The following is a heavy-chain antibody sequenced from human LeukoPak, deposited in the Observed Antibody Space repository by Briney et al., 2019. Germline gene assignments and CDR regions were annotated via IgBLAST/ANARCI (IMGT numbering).Heavy chain of an antibody. J-gene: IGHJ5*02. CDR3: ARYIEYSSSSVNLWFDP. Sequence: ASVKVSCKASGYTFTNYGISWVRQAPGQGPEWMGWISAYNGKTNYAQKLQGRVTMTTDTSTSTAYMELRSLRSDDTAVYYCARYIEYSSSSVNLWFDPWGQGTLVTVSS. CDR1: GYTFTNYG. V-gene: IGHV1-18*01. CDR2: ISAYNGKT. D-gene: IGHD6-6*01.